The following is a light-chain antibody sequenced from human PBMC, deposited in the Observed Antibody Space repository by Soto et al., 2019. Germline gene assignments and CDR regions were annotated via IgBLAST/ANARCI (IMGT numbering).Light chain of an antibody. CDR1: QSVSSSY. V-gene: IGKV3-20*01. CDR2: GAS. CDR3: QQYGSSP. J-gene: IGKJ4*01. Sequence: EIVLTQSPATLSLSPGEIATLSCRSSQSVSSSYLAWYQQKPGQAPRLLIYGASSRATGIPDRFSGSGSGTDFTLTISRLEPEDFAVYYCQQYGSSPFGGGTKVDIK.